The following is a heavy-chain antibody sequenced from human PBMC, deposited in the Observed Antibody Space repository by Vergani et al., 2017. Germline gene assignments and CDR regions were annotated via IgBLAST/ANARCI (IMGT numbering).Heavy chain of an antibody. Sequence: EVQLVESGGGLVKPGGSLRLSCAASGFTFSSYSMNWVRQAPGKGLEWVSSISSSSSYIYYADSVKGRFTISRDNAKNSLYLQMNSLRAEDTAVYYCARDRPSSLQSSLLDYWGQGTLVTVSS. CDR3: ARDRPSSLQSSLLDY. J-gene: IGHJ4*02. V-gene: IGHV3-21*01. CDR2: ISSSSSYI. CDR1: GFTFSSYS. D-gene: IGHD6-6*01.